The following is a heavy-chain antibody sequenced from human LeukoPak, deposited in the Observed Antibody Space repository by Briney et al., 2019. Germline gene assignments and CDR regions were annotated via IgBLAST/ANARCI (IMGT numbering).Heavy chain of an antibody. D-gene: IGHD3-22*01. V-gene: IGHV3-9*01. J-gene: IGHJ4*02. Sequence: GGSLRLSYAASGFTFDDYAMHWVRQAPGKGLEWVSGISWNSGSIGYADSVKGRFTISRDNAKNSLYLEMNSLRAEDTAVYYCLRENHDSGWSFDYWGQGTLVTVSS. CDR2: ISWNSGSI. CDR1: GFTFDDYA. CDR3: LRENHDSGWSFDY.